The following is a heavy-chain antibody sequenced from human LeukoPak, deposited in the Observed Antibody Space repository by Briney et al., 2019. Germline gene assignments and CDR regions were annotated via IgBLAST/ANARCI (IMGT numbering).Heavy chain of an antibody. Sequence: GGSLRLSCAAPGFTSSDYYMSWIRQAPGKGLEWISYISGSGSSTYFADSVKGRFTVSRDNAKNSLSLQMNSLRAEDTAVYYCARGTGFFDPWGQGTLVTVSS. J-gene: IGHJ5*02. V-gene: IGHV3-11*04. CDR1: GFTSSDYY. CDR3: ARGTGFFDP. D-gene: IGHD1-1*01. CDR2: ISGSGSST.